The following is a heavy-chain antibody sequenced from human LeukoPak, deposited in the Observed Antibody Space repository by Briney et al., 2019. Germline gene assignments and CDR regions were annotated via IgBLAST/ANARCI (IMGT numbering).Heavy chain of an antibody. CDR3: ATPRGGATTPRFDY. J-gene: IGHJ4*02. V-gene: IGHV3-21*01. CDR2: ISSSSSYI. CDR1: GVTFSSYS. Sequence: GGSLRLSCAASGVTFSSYSMNWVRHAPGKGLEWVSSISSSSSYIYYADSVKGRFTISRDNAKNSLYLQMNGLRAEDTAVYYCATPRGGATTPRFDYWGQGTLVTVSS. D-gene: IGHD1-26*01.